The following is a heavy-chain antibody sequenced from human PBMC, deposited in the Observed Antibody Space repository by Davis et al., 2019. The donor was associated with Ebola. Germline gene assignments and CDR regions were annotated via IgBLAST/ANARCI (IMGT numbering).Heavy chain of an antibody. Sequence: ASVKVSCKASGYTFISYYMHWVRQAPGQGLEWMGIINPSGSSTSYAQKLQGRVTMTTDTSTSTAYMELRSLRSDDTAVYYCARETEIAVAGTLYYYYGMDVWGQGTTVTVSS. CDR1: GYTFISYY. CDR3: ARETEIAVAGTLYYYYGMDV. V-gene: IGHV1-46*01. CDR2: INPSGSST. D-gene: IGHD6-19*01. J-gene: IGHJ6*02.